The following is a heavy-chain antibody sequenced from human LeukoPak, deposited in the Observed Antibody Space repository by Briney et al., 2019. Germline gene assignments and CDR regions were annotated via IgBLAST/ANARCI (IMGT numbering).Heavy chain of an antibody. J-gene: IGHJ4*02. CDR3: ARGTRFSYGDYYFH. D-gene: IGHD4-17*01. CDR2: IYYSGST. V-gene: IGHV4-59*12. CDR1: GGSISSYY. Sequence: SETLSLTCTVSGGSISSYYWSWIRQPPGKGLEWIGYIYYSGSTNYNPSLKSRVTISVDTSKNQFSLKLSSVTAADTAVYYCARGTRFSYGDYYFHWGQGTLVTVSS.